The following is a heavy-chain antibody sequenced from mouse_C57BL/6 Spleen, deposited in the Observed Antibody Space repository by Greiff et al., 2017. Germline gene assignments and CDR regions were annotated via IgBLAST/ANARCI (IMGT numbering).Heavy chain of an antibody. CDR2: INPNNGGT. V-gene: IGHV1-22*01. CDR1: GYTFTDYN. J-gene: IGHJ1*03. D-gene: IGHD2-3*01. Sequence: EVQLQESGPELVKPGASVKMSCKASGYTFTDYNMHWVKQSHGKSLEWIGYINPNNGGTSYNQKCKGKATLTVNKSSSPASMELHSLTSEDSAVYYCASSKNSYYGYYNWYFDVWGTGTTVTVSS. CDR3: ASSKNSYYGYYNWYFDV.